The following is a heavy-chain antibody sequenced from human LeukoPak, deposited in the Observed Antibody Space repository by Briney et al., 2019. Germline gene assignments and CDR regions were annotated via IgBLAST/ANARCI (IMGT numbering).Heavy chain of an antibody. J-gene: IGHJ6*04. Sequence: QPGGSLRLSCAASGFTFSSYGMHWVRQAPGKGLEWVAVISYDGSNKYYVDSVKGRFTISRDNSKNTLYLQMNSLRAEDTAVYYCAELGITMIGGVWGKGTTVTISS. CDR3: AELGITMIGGV. CDR2: ISYDGSNK. V-gene: IGHV3-30*18. CDR1: GFTFSSYG. D-gene: IGHD3-10*02.